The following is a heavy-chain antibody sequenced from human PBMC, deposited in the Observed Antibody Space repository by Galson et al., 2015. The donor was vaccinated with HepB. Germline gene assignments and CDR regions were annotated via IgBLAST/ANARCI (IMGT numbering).Heavy chain of an antibody. CDR3: ARTTTVSYYGMDV. Sequence: SVKVSCKASGYTFTGYYMHWVRQAPGQGLEWMGRINPNSGGTNYAQKFQGRVTMTRDTSIRTAYMELSRLRSDDTAVYYCARTTTVSYYGMDVWGQGTTVTVSS. CDR2: INPNSGGT. V-gene: IGHV1-2*06. D-gene: IGHD4-11*01. J-gene: IGHJ6*02. CDR1: GYTFTGYY.